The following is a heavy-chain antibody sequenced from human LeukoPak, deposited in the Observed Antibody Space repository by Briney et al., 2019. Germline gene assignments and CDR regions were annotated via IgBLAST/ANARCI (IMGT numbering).Heavy chain of an antibody. D-gene: IGHD5-18*01. V-gene: IGHV3-23*01. Sequence: GGSLRLSCAASGLTFSSYGMSWVRQVPGKGLEWVSAISGSGGSTYYADSVKGRFTISRDNSKNTLYLQMNSLRAEDTAVYYCAKDRTKYSYGYRSYFDYWGQGTLVTVSS. CDR3: AKDRTKYSYGYRSYFDY. CDR2: ISGSGGST. J-gene: IGHJ4*02. CDR1: GLTFSSYG.